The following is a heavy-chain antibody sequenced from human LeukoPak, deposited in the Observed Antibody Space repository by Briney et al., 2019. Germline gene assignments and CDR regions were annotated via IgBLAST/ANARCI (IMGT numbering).Heavy chain of an antibody. CDR2: ITGDSAYI. J-gene: IGHJ4*02. CDR3: ARYGVSSSTSYIDF. D-gene: IGHD2-2*01. Sequence: GRSLRLSCAASGFTFSTYAMNWVRQAPGEGLKWVSCITGDSAYIYYADSVKGRFTISRDNAKNSLYLQMNSLRAEDTAVYYCARYGVSSSTSYIDFWGQGTLVTVSS. CDR1: GFTFSTYA. V-gene: IGHV3-21*01.